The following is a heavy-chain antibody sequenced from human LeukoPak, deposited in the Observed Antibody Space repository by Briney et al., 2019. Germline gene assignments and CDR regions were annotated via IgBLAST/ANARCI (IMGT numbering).Heavy chain of an antibody. Sequence: GWSLRLSCAASGFTFSSYDMCWLRQAPGTGLEWVSAISGSVVSTYYADSVMRRFTISRDNSKNTLYLQMNSLRAEDTAVYYCAKDRATYSSSWWNLFDYWGQGTLVTVSS. CDR2: ISGSVVST. V-gene: IGHV3-23*01. J-gene: IGHJ4*02. D-gene: IGHD6-13*01. CDR3: AKDRATYSSSWWNLFDY. CDR1: GFTFSSYD.